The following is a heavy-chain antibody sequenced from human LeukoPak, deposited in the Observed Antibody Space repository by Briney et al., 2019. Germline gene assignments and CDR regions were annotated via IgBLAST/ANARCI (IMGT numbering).Heavy chain of an antibody. V-gene: IGHV1-8*02. CDR3: ARPGAAAGFGH. J-gene: IGHJ4*02. D-gene: IGHD6-13*01. Sequence: GASVNVSCKASGYSFSSYDINWVRQAPGQGLEWMGLMKPNSGNTDSAQRFQGRVTMTTDTSINTAYMELSSLTFEDTAVYYCARPGAAAGFGHWGQGTLVTVSS. CDR1: GYSFSSYD. CDR2: MKPNSGNT.